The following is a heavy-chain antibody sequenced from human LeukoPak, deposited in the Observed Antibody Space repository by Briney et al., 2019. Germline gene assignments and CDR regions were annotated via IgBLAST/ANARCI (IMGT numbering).Heavy chain of an antibody. CDR3: AKDWPGSVRDSGNY. V-gene: IGHV3-23*01. D-gene: IGHD3-10*01. J-gene: IGHJ4*02. CDR1: GFTFNNYA. CDR2: ITNSGSDT. Sequence: GGSLRLSCVASGFTFNNYAMSWVRLAPGKGLEWVSSITNSGSDTHYAGSVKGRFTFSRDKSKNTLYLQMNSLRAEDTAVYFCAKDWPGSVRDSGNYWGQGTLGTVSS.